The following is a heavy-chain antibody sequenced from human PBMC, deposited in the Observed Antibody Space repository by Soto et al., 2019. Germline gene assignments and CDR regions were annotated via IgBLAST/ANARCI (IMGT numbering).Heavy chain of an antibody. Sequence: VQLQQWGAGLLKTSETLSLTCAVYGGSFSGYYWSWIRQTPGKRLEWVGDINHGGRANYNPSLNTRVTFSLALSKNQFSLKLNSVIAADPAVYSCASYSSTWSKYLQHWGRGSLVIVSS. CDR1: GGSFSGYY. J-gene: IGHJ1*01. D-gene: IGHD6-13*01. CDR2: INHGGRA. CDR3: ASYSSTWSKYLQH. V-gene: IGHV4-34*01.